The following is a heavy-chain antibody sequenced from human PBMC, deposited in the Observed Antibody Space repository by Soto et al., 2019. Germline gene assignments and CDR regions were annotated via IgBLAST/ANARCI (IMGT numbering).Heavy chain of an antibody. V-gene: IGHV3-30*18. CDR1: GFTFSSYG. CDR3: AKGKSHITILTPPHP. Sequence: PGGSLRLSCAASGFTFSSYGMHWVRQAPGKGLEWVAVISYDGSNKYYADSVKGRFTISRDNSKNTLYLQMNSLRAEDTAVYHCAKGKSHITILTPPHPWGQGTLVTVSS. D-gene: IGHD3-3*01. CDR2: ISYDGSNK. J-gene: IGHJ5*02.